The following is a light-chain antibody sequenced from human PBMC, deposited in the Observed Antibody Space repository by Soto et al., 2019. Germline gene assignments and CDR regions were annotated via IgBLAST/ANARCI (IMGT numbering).Light chain of an antibody. J-gene: IGKJ1*01. CDR3: QQLNRFPRT. CDR1: HDISSY. V-gene: IGKV1-9*01. CDR2: SAS. Sequence: DIQLTQSPSFLSASVGDRVTSTCRASHDISSYLAWYQQRPGKVPRFLTHSASTLQSGVPSRFSATGSGTTFTLTISSLQPEDIATYYCQQLNRFPRTFGQGTKVEV.